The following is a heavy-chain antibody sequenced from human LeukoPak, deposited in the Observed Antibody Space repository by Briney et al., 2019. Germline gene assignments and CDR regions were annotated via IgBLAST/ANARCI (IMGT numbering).Heavy chain of an antibody. CDR3: AKDRVVWGVTPEAFET. CDR1: GFTFSSYW. Sequence: GGSLILSCAASGFTFSSYWMTWVRQAPGKGLEWVANINQYGREKYYVDSVRGRFTISMYNAMKLLNLQMTSMRAEDTAVYYCAKDRVVWGVTPEAFETWGQGTLVTVSP. J-gene: IGHJ3*02. CDR2: INQYGREK. V-gene: IGHV3-7*01. D-gene: IGHD3-10*01.